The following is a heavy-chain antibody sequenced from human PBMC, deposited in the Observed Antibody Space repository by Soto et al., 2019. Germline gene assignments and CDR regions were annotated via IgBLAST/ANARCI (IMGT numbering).Heavy chain of an antibody. D-gene: IGHD2-15*01. CDR1: GGSISSSNW. CDR3: ARCLTEVEGFDY. Sequence: QVQLQESGPGLVKPSGTLSLTCAVSGGSISSSNWWSWVRQPPGKGLEWIGEIYHSGSTNYNPSLKVRATTPVAKSKTQFSLKLSSVTAADTAVYYCARCLTEVEGFDYWGQGTLVTVSS. CDR2: IYHSGST. V-gene: IGHV4-4*02. J-gene: IGHJ4*02.